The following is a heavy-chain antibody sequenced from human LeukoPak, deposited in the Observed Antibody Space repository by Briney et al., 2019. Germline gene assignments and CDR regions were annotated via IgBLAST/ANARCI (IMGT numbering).Heavy chain of an antibody. CDR2: IKQDESEK. D-gene: IGHD3-10*01. CDR1: GFTFSSYA. V-gene: IGHV3-7*01. J-gene: IGHJ4*02. CDR3: ARSDGSGDGHFDY. Sequence: GGSLRLSCAASGFTFSSYAMSWVRQAPGKGLEWVANIKQDESEKYYVDSVKGRFTISRDNAKNSLYLQMNSLRAEDTAVYYCARSDGSGDGHFDYWGQGTLVTVSS.